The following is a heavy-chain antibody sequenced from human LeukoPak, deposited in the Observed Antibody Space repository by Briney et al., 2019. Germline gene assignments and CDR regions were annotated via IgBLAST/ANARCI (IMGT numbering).Heavy chain of an antibody. CDR3: ARAQPTGWNPDC. J-gene: IGHJ4*02. V-gene: IGHV3-48*03. Sequence: PGGSLRLSCAASGFTFSSYEMNWVRQAPGKGLEWVSYISSSGSTIYYADSVKGRFTISRDNAKNSLYLQMNSLRAEDTAVYYCARAQPTGWNPDCWGQGTLVTASS. CDR2: ISSSGSTI. CDR1: GFTFSSYE. D-gene: IGHD1-1*01.